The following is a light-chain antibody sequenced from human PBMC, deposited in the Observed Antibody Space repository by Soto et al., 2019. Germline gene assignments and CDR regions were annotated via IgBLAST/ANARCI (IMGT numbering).Light chain of an antibody. Sequence: IHITQSPSSLSASVGDIVTITCQATQDIRKYLNWYQQKPGKAPKLLIYEASSLETGVQSRFSGSGSGTDSTLTIRSQQPEDFATYYCKQLNSYPRFGQGTRLDIK. J-gene: IGKJ5*01. CDR3: KQLNSYPR. V-gene: IGKV1-33*01. CDR1: QDIRKY. CDR2: EAS.